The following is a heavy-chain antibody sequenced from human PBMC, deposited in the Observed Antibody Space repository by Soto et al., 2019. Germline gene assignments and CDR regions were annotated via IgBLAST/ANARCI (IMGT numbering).Heavy chain of an antibody. V-gene: IGHV4-31*03. CDR2: IYYSGST. Sequence: QVQLQESGPGLVKPSQTLSLTCTVSGGSISSGGYYWSCIRQHPGKGLEWIGYIYYSGSTYYNPSLKSRVTISVDTSKNQFSLKLSSVTAADTAVYYCARDGTGSGYDFDYWGQGTLVTVSS. D-gene: IGHD5-12*01. CDR1: GGSISSGGYY. CDR3: ARDGTGSGYDFDY. J-gene: IGHJ4*02.